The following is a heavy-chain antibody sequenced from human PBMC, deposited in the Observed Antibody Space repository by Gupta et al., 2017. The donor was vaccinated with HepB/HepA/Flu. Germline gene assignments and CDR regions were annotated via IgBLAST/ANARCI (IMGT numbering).Heavy chain of an antibody. CDR1: GFTFGGHA. D-gene: IGHD3-3*01. V-gene: IGHV3-23*01. Sequence: EVQLLESGGGLVQPGGSLRISCAASGFTFGGHAMSWVRQAPGKGLEWVSGIGSDLKTHYADSVKGRFTISRDNSKNTLFLQMSSLRAEDTAVYYCAKDLFFWSAMDVWGKGTTVTVSS. CDR3: AKDLFFWSAMDV. J-gene: IGHJ6*03. CDR2: IGSDLKT.